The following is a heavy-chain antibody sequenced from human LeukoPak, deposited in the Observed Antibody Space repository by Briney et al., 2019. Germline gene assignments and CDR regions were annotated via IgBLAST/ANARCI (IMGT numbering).Heavy chain of an antibody. CDR2: IYTSGST. V-gene: IGHV4-61*02. J-gene: IGHJ3*02. CDR3: ARLLSGSVAFDI. Sequence: PSQTLSLTCTVSGGSISSGSYYWSWIRQPAGKGLEWIGRIYTSGSTNYNPSLKSRVTISVDTSKNQFSLKLNSVTAADTTVYYCARLLSGSVAFDIWGQGTMVTVSS. D-gene: IGHD3-10*01. CDR1: GGSISSGSYY.